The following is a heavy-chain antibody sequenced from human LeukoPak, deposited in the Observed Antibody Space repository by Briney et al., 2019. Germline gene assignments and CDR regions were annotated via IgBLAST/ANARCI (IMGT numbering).Heavy chain of an antibody. CDR1: GFTVSINY. V-gene: IGHV3-53*01. Sequence: PGGSLRLSCVASGFTVSINYMSWVRQAPGKGLEWVSVIYSGGSTHYADSVKGRFTISRDNTKSTLYLQMNSLRAEDTAIYYCARVVGSGWPYYFDYWGQGTLVTVSS. CDR2: IYSGGST. D-gene: IGHD6-19*01. J-gene: IGHJ4*02. CDR3: ARVVGSGWPYYFDY.